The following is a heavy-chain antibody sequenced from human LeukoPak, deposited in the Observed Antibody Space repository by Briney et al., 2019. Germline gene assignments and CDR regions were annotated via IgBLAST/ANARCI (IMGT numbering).Heavy chain of an antibody. D-gene: IGHD3-16*01. Sequence: PGGSLRLSCAASGFTFSSYSMNWVRQARGKGLEWVSYISSSSSTIYYADSVEGRFTISRDNAKNSLYLQMNSLRAEDTAVYYCARSMITFGVGHAFDIWGQGTMVTVSS. CDR3: ARSMITFGVGHAFDI. CDR2: ISSSSSTI. V-gene: IGHV3-48*04. J-gene: IGHJ3*02. CDR1: GFTFSSYS.